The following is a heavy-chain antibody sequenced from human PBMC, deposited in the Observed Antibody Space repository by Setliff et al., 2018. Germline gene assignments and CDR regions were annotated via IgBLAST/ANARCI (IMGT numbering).Heavy chain of an antibody. V-gene: IGHV3-23*01. CDR3: AKSPHDFWSGRVFFDY. CDR2: ISESGGNT. CDR1: GFTFSSHA. D-gene: IGHD3-3*01. J-gene: IGHJ4*01. Sequence: GGSLRLSCAASGFTFSSHAMTWVRQTPGKGLEWVSTISESGGNTYYADSVQGRVTISRDNHKNTLHLQMNSLRVEDTAIYYCAKSPHDFWSGRVFFDYWGQGMLVTVSS.